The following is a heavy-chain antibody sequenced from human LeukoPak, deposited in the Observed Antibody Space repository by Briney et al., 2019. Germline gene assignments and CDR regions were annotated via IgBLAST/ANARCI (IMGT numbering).Heavy chain of an antibody. Sequence: PGGSLRLSCAASGFMFTRFTMNWVRQAPGKGLEWVSSIGTSSSSIYYADSVKGRFTVSRDNAKNSLYLQMNSLRAEDTAVYYCARESYGSDYWGQGTLVTVSS. V-gene: IGHV3-21*01. CDR2: IGTSSSSI. J-gene: IGHJ4*02. CDR3: ARESYGSDY. CDR1: GFMFTRFT. D-gene: IGHD5-18*01.